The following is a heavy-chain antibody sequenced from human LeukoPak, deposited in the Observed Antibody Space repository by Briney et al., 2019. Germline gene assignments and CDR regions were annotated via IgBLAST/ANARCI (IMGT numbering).Heavy chain of an antibody. J-gene: IGHJ6*02. D-gene: IGHD2-2*02. V-gene: IGHV1-69*04. CDR2: IIPILNIA. Sequence: GSSVKVSCKASGGTFGNYAIRWVRQAPGQGLEWMGRIIPILNIANYTQKFQGRVTITADKSTNTAYMELSSLRSEDTAVYYCASPLCSTSTCYNGYYYYDMDVWGQGTTVTVSS. CDR1: GGTFGNYA. CDR3: ASPLCSTSTCYNGYYYYDMDV.